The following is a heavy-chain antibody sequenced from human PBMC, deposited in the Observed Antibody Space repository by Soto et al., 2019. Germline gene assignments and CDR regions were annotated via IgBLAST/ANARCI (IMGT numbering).Heavy chain of an antibody. J-gene: IGHJ4*02. V-gene: IGHV2-5*02. CDR3: AHRVLRTVFGLVTTTAIYFDF. CDR1: GFSLTTSGVG. CDR2: IYWDDDK. D-gene: IGHD3-3*01. Sequence: QITLNESGPTPVKPRQTLTLTCTFSGFSLTTSGVGVGWIRQSPGKAPEWLALIYWDDDKRYSPSLKSRLTITKDPSKTPVVLTMADLDPADTATYYCAHRVLRTVFGLVTTTAIYFDFWGQGTPVAVSS.